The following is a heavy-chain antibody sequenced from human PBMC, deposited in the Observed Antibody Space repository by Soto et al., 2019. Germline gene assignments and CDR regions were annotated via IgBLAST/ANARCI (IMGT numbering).Heavy chain of an antibody. CDR2: IYYSGST. V-gene: IGHV4-30-4*01. J-gene: IGHJ4*02. CDR3: ARGSSRVYY. Sequence: SETLSLTXTVSGGSISSGDYYWSWIRQPPGKGLEWIGYIYYSGSTYYNPSLKSRVTITVDTSKNQFSLKLSSVTAADTAVYYCARGSSRVYYWGQGTLVTVSS. CDR1: GGSISSGDYY. D-gene: IGHD6-13*01.